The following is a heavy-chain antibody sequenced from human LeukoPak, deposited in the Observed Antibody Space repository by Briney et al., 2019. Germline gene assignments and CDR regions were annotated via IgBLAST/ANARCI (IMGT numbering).Heavy chain of an antibody. D-gene: IGHD6-19*01. CDR2: IYPGDSDT. Sequence: GESLKISCKGSGYDFTFYWVAWVRQMPGKGLEWMGIIYPGDSDTKYSPSFQGQVTISADKSISTAYLQWSSLKASDTAMYYCARTGYTSGWYVGSFDYWGQGTLVTVSS. CDR3: ARTGYTSGWYVGSFDY. J-gene: IGHJ4*02. V-gene: IGHV5-51*01. CDR1: GYDFTFYW.